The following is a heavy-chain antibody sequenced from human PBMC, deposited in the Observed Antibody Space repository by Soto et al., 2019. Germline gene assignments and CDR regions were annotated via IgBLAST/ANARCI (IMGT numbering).Heavy chain of an antibody. CDR3: ARRGYYYDSSGYYFSTMYYFDY. D-gene: IGHD3-22*01. CDR2: ISSSSSTI. V-gene: IGHV3-48*02. Sequence: GGSLRLSCAASGFTFSSYSMNWVRQAPWKGLEWVSYISSSSSTIYYADSVKGRFTISRDNAKNSLYLQMNSLRDEDTAVYYCARRGYYYDSSGYYFSTMYYFDYWGQGTLVTVSS. J-gene: IGHJ4*02. CDR1: GFTFSSYS.